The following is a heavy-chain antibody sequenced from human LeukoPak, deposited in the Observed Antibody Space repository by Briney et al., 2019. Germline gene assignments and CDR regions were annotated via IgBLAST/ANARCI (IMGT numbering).Heavy chain of an antibody. CDR2: MNPNSGNT. J-gene: IGHJ6*02. D-gene: IGHD4-23*01. CDR1: GFTFTSHD. Sequence: GASVKVSCKASGFTFTSHDYNWVRQATGQGLEWMGWMNPNSGNTGYAQKFQGRVTMTRDTSITTVYMELSSLTSEDTAVYYCARDTVVTPTPGGMDVWGQGTTVTVSS. CDR3: ARDTVVTPTPGGMDV. V-gene: IGHV1-8*01.